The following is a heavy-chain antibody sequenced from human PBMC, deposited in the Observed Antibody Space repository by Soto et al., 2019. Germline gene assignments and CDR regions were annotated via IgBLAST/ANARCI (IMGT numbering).Heavy chain of an antibody. Sequence: QLQLQESGPGLVKPSETLSLTCTVSGGSISGYYWSWIRQPPGKGLEWIAYIYYTGSTNSNPSLKSRGSISVDTSKNQFSLKLSAVTAADTAVYYCARHSNEYRKSLDYWGQGTLVPVSS. CDR3: ARHSNEYRKSLDY. CDR1: GGSISGYY. J-gene: IGHJ4*02. D-gene: IGHD1-1*01. CDR2: IYYTGST. V-gene: IGHV4-59*08.